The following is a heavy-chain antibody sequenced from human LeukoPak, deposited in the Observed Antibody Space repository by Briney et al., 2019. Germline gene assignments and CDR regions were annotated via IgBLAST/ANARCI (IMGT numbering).Heavy chain of an antibody. D-gene: IGHD1-26*01. CDR1: GFTFSTYW. CDR3: IRALGSYSDY. Sequence: PGGSLRLSCAASGFTFSTYWMHWVRQAPGKGLVWVSRINTDGGTKTYADPVKGRFTISRDNAKNTLYLQMNSLRAEDTAVYYCIRALGSYSDYWGQGTLVTVSS. CDR2: INTDGGTK. J-gene: IGHJ4*02. V-gene: IGHV3-74*03.